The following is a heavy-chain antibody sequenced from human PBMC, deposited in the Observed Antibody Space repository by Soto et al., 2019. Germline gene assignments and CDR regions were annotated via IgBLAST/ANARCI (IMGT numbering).Heavy chain of an antibody. CDR3: ARGGYCNKTSCYRHGMDV. CDR2: MSYDGANK. V-gene: IGHV3-30-3*01. Sequence: QVQLVESGGDLVQPGRSLRLSCAASGFTFSSYAMHWVRQAPGKGLEWVAVMSYDGANKYYADSVKGRFTISRDSSKNTLNLQMNSLRAEDTAVYYCARGGYCNKTSCYRHGMDVWGQGTTVTVSS. D-gene: IGHD2-2*03. J-gene: IGHJ6*02. CDR1: GFTFSSYA.